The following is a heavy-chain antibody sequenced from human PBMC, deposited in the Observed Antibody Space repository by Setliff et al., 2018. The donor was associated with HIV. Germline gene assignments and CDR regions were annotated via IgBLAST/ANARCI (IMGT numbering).Heavy chain of an antibody. CDR1: GDSISSSSYY. J-gene: IGHJ4*02. Sequence: SETLSLTCTVSGDSISSSSYYWGWIRQPPGKGLEWIGSISYSGSTYYNPSLKSRVTISVDTSKNQFSLKLSSVTAADTAVYYCATNSDTSGYPPPPFDYWGQGTLVTVLL. V-gene: IGHV4-39*01. D-gene: IGHD3-22*01. CDR3: ATNSDTSGYPPPPFDY. CDR2: ISYSGST.